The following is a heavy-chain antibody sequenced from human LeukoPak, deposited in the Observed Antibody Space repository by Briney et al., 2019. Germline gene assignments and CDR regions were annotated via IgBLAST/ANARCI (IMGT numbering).Heavy chain of an antibody. V-gene: IGHV4-38-2*02. CDR2: ISHSGST. Sequence: SETLSLTCTVSGYSINSGYYWGWIRQPPGKGLEWIGSISHSGSTYYNPSLKSRVTISLDTSKNQFSLKLSSVTAADTAVYYCARSGSYCSSTSCYPGWFDPWGQGTLVTVSS. CDR3: ARSGSYCSSTSCYPGWFDP. J-gene: IGHJ5*02. D-gene: IGHD2-2*01. CDR1: GYSINSGYY.